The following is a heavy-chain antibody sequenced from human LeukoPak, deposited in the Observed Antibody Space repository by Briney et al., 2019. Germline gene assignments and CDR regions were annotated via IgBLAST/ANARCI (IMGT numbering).Heavy chain of an antibody. Sequence: PGGSLRLSCAASGFAFSSYEMNWVRQAPGKGLEWVSYISSSGSAIYYADSVKGRFTISRDNAKNSLYLQMNSLRAEDTAVYYCAELGITMIGGVWGKGTTVTISS. CDR2: ISSSGSAI. J-gene: IGHJ6*04. D-gene: IGHD3-10*02. CDR3: AELGITMIGGV. V-gene: IGHV3-48*03. CDR1: GFAFSSYE.